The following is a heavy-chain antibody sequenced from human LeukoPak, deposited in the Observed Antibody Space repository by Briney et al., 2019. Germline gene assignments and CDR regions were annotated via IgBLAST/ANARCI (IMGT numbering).Heavy chain of an antibody. J-gene: IGHJ4*02. Sequence: ASVKVSCKASGGTFTGYYMHWVRQAPGQGLEWMGWINPNSGGTNYAQKFQGRVTMTRDTSISTAYMELSRLRSDDTAVYYCATYYGSGTRPVRYYFDYWGQGTLVTVSS. CDR2: INPNSGGT. CDR3: ATYYGSGTRPVRYYFDY. CDR1: GGTFTGYY. D-gene: IGHD3-10*01. V-gene: IGHV1-2*02.